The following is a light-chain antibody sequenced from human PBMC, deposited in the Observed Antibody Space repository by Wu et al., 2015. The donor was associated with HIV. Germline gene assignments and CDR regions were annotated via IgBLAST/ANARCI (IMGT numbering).Light chain of an antibody. CDR3: QQGNEFPFHT. Sequence: QMNQSPAYVSASLGDRVIITCRASHDISNLLAWYQQKPGEAPHLLIYATSRLESGVPLKVQRQWIWDVTSLSPSVACSLKILSTYYCQQGNEFPFHTFGQG. V-gene: IGKV1-12*02. CDR2: ATS. J-gene: IGKJ1*01. CDR1: HDISNL.